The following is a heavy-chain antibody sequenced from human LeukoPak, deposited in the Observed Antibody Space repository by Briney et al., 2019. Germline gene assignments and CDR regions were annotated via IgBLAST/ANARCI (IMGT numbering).Heavy chain of an antibody. D-gene: IGHD3-10*01. J-gene: IGHJ4*02. CDR2: IYSADST. CDR3: AYGGALDY. V-gene: IGHV3-53*01. CDR1: GFTVSSNY. Sequence: PGGSLRLSCAASGFTVSSNYMSWVRQAPGKGLEWVSVIYSADSTYYADSVKGRFTLSRDNSKNTLYLQMNSLRAEDTAVYFCAYGGALDYWGQGTLVTVSS.